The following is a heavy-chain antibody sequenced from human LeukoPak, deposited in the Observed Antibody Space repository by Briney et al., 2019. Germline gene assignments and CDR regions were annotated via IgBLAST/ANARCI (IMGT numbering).Heavy chain of an antibody. CDR2: IKQDGSEK. V-gene: IGHV3-7*01. CDR1: GFTFSSYW. J-gene: IGHJ4*02. D-gene: IGHD2-2*02. CDR3: ARDIRYCSSTSCYTRGTDY. Sequence: GGSLRLSCAASGFTFSSYWMSWVRQAPGKGLEWVANIKQDGSEKYYVDSVKGRFTISRDNAKNSLYLQMNSLRAEDTAVYYCARDIRYCSSTSCYTRGTDYWGQGTLVTVSS.